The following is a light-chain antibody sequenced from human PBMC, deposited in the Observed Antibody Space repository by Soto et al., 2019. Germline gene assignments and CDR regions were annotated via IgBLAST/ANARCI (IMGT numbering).Light chain of an antibody. CDR3: QQYNNWPLT. J-gene: IGKJ4*01. V-gene: IGKV3-15*01. CDR1: QSLSSN. CDR2: DAS. Sequence: EIVMTQSPATLSVSPGERATLSCRASQSLSSNLAWHQQKPGQAPRLLIYDASTRATGIPARFSGSGSGTEFTLTISSLQSEDFAVYYCQQYNNWPLTFGGGTKVEI.